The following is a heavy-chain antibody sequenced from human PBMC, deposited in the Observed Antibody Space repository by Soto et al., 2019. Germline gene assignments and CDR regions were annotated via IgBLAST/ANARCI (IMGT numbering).Heavy chain of an antibody. CDR2: ISYDGSNK. J-gene: IGHJ4*02. D-gene: IGHD3-22*01. CDR1: GFTFSSYG. V-gene: IGHV3-30*18. Sequence: GGSLRLSCAASGFTFSSYGMHWVRQAPGKGLEWVAVISYDGSNKYYADSVKGRFTISRDNSKNTLYLQMNSLRAEDTAVYYCAKDTYYYDSSGSPAHWGQGTLVTVSS. CDR3: AKDTYYYDSSGSPAH.